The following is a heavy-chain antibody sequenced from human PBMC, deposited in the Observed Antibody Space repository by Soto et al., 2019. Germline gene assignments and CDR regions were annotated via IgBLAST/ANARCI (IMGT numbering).Heavy chain of an antibody. J-gene: IGHJ6*02. CDR2: ISGSGGST. V-gene: IGHV3-23*01. D-gene: IGHD3-22*01. CDR1: GFSFGTYA. Sequence: PGGSLRLSCVASGFSFGTYAMTWVRQAPGKGLEWVSAISGSGGSTYYADSVKGRFTISRDNSKNTLYLQMNSLRAEDTAVYYCATDNYYYDSSGYRLPLLRYGMDVWGQGNTVTVSS. CDR3: ATDNYYYDSSGYRLPLLRYGMDV.